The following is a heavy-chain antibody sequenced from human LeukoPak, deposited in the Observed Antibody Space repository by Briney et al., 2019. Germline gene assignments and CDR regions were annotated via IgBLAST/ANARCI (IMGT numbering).Heavy chain of an antibody. CDR2: ISYDGSNK. CDR1: GFTFSSYG. J-gene: IGHJ4*02. V-gene: IGHV3-30*18. D-gene: IGHD3-16*01. Sequence: PGRSLRLSCAASGFTFSSYGMHWVRQAPGKGLEWVAVISYDGSNKYYADFVKGRFTISRDNSKNTLYLQMNSLRAEDTAVYYCAKGGGNSYFDYWGQGTLVTVSS. CDR3: AKGGGNSYFDY.